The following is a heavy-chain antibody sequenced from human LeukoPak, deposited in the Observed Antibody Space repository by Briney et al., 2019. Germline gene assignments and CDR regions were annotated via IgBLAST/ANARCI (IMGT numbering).Heavy chain of an antibody. D-gene: IGHD7-27*01. CDR3: AKSPSWGSGLDAFDI. CDR2: IFNLGIT. Sequence: PSETLSLTCTVSGGSISTYYWTWIRQPAGKGLEWIGRIFNLGITKYNPSLKSRVTMSVNTSKNQFPLKLTSVTAADTAVYYCAKSPSWGSGLDAFDIWGQGTMVTVSS. CDR1: GGSISTYY. V-gene: IGHV4-4*07. J-gene: IGHJ3*02.